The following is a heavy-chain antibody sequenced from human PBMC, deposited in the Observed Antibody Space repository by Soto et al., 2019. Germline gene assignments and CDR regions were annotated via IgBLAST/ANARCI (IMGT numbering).Heavy chain of an antibody. D-gene: IGHD6-19*01. J-gene: IGHJ4*02. CDR3: ARYAAVAGILDY. CDR1: SPSIDSRSFK. V-gene: IGHV4-39*01. CDR2: IFYSGST. Sequence: PSVTLTLTCPINSPSIDSRSFKWGWIRQPPGKSLEWIGNIFYSGSTYYNPSLKIRVTLSVDTSKNQFSLTLSSVTAADTAVYYCARYAAVAGILDYWGQG.